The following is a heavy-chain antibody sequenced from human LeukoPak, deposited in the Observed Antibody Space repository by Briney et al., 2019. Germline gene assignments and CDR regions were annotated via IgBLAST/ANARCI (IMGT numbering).Heavy chain of an antibody. CDR2: IRHDGSNK. CDR1: GFTFSSYG. CDR3: ARDEYNWNVDAFDI. V-gene: IGHV3-30*02. J-gene: IGHJ3*02. D-gene: IGHD1-20*01. Sequence: GGSLRLACAASGFTFSSYGIHWVRQAPGKGLEWVAFIRHDGSNKYYADSVKGRFTISRDNAKNSLYLQMSSLRAEDTAVYYCARDEYNWNVDAFDIWGQGTVVTVSS.